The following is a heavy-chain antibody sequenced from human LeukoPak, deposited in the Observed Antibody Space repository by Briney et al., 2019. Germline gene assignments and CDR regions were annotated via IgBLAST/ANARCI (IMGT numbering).Heavy chain of an antibody. J-gene: IGHJ4*02. CDR2: IYSGGST. CDR3: ARAYSSGSIDY. CDR1: GFTVGSNY. D-gene: IGHD6-19*01. V-gene: IGHV3-53*01. Sequence: PGGSLRLSCAASGFTVGSNYMSWVRQAPGKGLEWVSVIYSGGSTYYADSVKGRFTISRDNSKNTLYLQMNSLRAEDTAVYYCARAYSSGSIDYWGQGTLVTVSS.